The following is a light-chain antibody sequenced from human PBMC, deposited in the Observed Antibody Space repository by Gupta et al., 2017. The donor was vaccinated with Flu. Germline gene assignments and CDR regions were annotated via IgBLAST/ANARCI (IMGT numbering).Light chain of an antibody. CDR2: ANN. CDR3: AAWDNGLSARV. J-gene: IGLJ2*01. Sequence: QSDLTQPPSASGTPGQTVTISCSGSSSNIGANPVSWYQQVPGTTPKLLIYANNQRPSGVPDRFSGPKSGTSASLAISGLQSNNEADYYCAAWDNGLSARVFGGGTKLTVL. V-gene: IGLV1-44*01. CDR1: SSNIGANP.